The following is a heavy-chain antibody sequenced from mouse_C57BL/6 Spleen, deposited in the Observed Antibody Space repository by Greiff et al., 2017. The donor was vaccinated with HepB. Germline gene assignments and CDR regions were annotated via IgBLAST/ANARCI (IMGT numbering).Heavy chain of an antibody. J-gene: IGHJ2*01. CDR3: AKSTGTYFDY. Sequence: QVQLKESGPGLVQPSQSLSITCTVSGFSLTSYGVHWVRQSPGKGLEWLGLIWRGGSTDYNAAFMSRLSITNDNSTSHVFFKMNSLQADDTAIYYCAKSTGTYFDYWGQGTTLTVSS. CDR1: GFSLTSYG. D-gene: IGHD4-1*02. CDR2: IWRGGST. V-gene: IGHV2-5*01.